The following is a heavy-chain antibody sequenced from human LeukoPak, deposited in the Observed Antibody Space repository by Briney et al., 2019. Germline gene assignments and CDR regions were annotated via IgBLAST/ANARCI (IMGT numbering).Heavy chain of an antibody. CDR3: AKTLSSGWYGIHFDY. J-gene: IGHJ4*02. CDR2: ISSSSSTI. D-gene: IGHD6-19*01. Sequence: GGSLRLSCAASGFTFSSYSMTWVRQAPGKGLEWVSYISSSSSTIYYADSVKGRFTISRDNAKNSLYLQMNSLRAEDTAVYYCAKTLSSGWYGIHFDYWGQGTLVTVSS. CDR1: GFTFSSYS. V-gene: IGHV3-48*01.